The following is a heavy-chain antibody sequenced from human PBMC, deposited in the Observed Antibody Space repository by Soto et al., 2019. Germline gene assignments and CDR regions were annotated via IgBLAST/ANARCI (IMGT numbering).Heavy chain of an antibody. D-gene: IGHD6-25*01. CDR2: ISSDGSNE. Sequence: QVQLVESGGSVVQPGRSLRLSCAASGFTFSTYDMHWVRQAPGKGLEWVAVISSDGSNEYYADSVKGRFTISRDNSKNTLYVQMNSLRAEDTAVYYCAKDLGDSSADDGADYWGQGTLVTVSS. V-gene: IGHV3-30*18. CDR3: AKDLGDSSADDGADY. CDR1: GFTFSTYD. J-gene: IGHJ4*02.